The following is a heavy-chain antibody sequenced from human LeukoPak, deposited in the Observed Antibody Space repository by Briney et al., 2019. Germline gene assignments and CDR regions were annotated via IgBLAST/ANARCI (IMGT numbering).Heavy chain of an antibody. CDR2: ITHDGSEK. V-gene: IGHV3-7*01. Sequence: GGSLRLSCTASGFTFSSYWMNWVRQAPGKGLEWVANITHDGSEKYHVDSVKGRFTISRDNAKNSLYLQMNSLRAEDTAVYYCARALDSLYSSGWPSAGYWGQGTLVTVSS. CDR1: GFTFSSYW. CDR3: ARALDSLYSSGWPSAGY. D-gene: IGHD6-19*01. J-gene: IGHJ4*02.